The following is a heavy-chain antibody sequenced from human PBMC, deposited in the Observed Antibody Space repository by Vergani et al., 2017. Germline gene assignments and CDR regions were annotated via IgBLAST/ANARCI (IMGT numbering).Heavy chain of an antibody. CDR3: ARASLIGLVGYYYYMDV. D-gene: IGHD3/OR15-3a*01. CDR2: IFPSGNS. V-gene: IGHV4-30-2*01. J-gene: IGHJ6*03. CDR1: GDSITNGGYS. Sequence: QLQLQESGSGLVKPSQTLSLTCAVSGDSITNGGYSWNWIRQPPGKGPEWIGYIFPSGNSDYNPSLKNRVSISLDKSKNQFSLWVNSVTAADTAVYFCARASLIGLVGYYYYMDVWGKGNMVVVSS.